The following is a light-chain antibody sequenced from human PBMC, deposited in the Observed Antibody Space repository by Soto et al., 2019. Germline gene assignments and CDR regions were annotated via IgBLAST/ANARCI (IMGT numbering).Light chain of an antibody. V-gene: IGKV3-11*01. J-gene: IGKJ5*01. CDR3: RQRTGWPIT. CDR1: QSVSSN. Sequence: EVVLTQSPGTLSLSPGERATLSCRASQSVSSNLAWYQQRPGQAPRLLIYGASNRATGIPARFSGSGSGTDFTLTISSLEAEDFAVYYCRQRTGWPITFGQGTRLEIK. CDR2: GAS.